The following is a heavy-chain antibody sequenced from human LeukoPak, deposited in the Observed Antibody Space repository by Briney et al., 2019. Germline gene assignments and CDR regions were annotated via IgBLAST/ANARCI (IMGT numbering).Heavy chain of an antibody. CDR2: ISAYNGNT. CDR1: GYTFTSYG. D-gene: IGHD6-19*01. V-gene: IGHV1-18*01. J-gene: IGHJ5*02. Sequence: GASVKVPCKASGYTFTSYGISWVRQAPGQGLEWMGWISAYNGNTNYAQKLQGRVTMTTDTSTSTAYMELRSLRSDDTAVYYCARGGKHRSGWFVGTSWGQGTLVTVSS. CDR3: ARGGKHRSGWFVGTS.